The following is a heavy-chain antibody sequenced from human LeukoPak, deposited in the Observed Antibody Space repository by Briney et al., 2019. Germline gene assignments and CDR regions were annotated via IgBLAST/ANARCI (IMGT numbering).Heavy chain of an antibody. CDR2: IYSGGST. V-gene: IGHV3-53*01. Sequence: GGSLRLSCAASGFTVSSNYMSWVRQAPGKGLEWVSVIYSGGSTYYADSVKGRFTISRDNSKNTLYLQMNSLRAEDTAVYYCARGRVGRWEQWLRFDYWGQGTLVTVSS. J-gene: IGHJ4*02. CDR3: ARGRVGRWEQWLRFDY. CDR1: GFTVSSNY. D-gene: IGHD6-19*01.